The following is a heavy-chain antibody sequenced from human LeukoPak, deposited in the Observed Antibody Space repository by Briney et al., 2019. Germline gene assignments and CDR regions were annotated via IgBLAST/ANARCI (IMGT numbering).Heavy chain of an antibody. CDR2: INWNGDST. V-gene: IGHV3-20*04. CDR1: GFTFDDYG. CDR3: ARDTFGVVIGYMDV. Sequence: GGSLRLSCAASGFTFDDYGMSWVRQAPGKGLEWVSGINWNGDSTGYADSVKGRFTISRDNAKNSLYLQMNSLRAEDTALYYCARDTFGVVIGYMDVWGKGTTVTVSS. J-gene: IGHJ6*03. D-gene: IGHD3-3*01.